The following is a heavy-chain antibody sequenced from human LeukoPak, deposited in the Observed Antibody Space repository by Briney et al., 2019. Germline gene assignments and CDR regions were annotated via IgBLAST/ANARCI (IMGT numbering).Heavy chain of an antibody. CDR1: GGSFSGYY. J-gene: IGHJ6*02. Sequence: SETLSLTCAVYGGSFSGYYWSWVRQAPGKGLEWIGEINHSGSPDYNPSLESRVTISVDTSKNQFSLKLSSLSASDTAIYYCARQIKDENSGYDLRRYYGMDVWGQGTTVTVSS. D-gene: IGHD5-12*01. V-gene: IGHV4-34*01. CDR2: INHSGSP. CDR3: ARQIKDENSGYDLRRYYGMDV.